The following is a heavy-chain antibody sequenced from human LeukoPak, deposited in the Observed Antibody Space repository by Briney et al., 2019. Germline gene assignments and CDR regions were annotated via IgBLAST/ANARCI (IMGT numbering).Heavy chain of an antibody. CDR2: IIPILGIA. CDR1: GGTFTSYA. J-gene: IGHJ4*02. D-gene: IGHD3-16*01. V-gene: IGHV1-69*04. Sequence: GASVKVSCKASGGTFTSYAISWVRQARGQGLEWMGRIIPILGIANYAQKFQGRVTITSDKSTPTAYIDLSCPMSAHPALSYFAVDLLYHLDYWGQGTLVTVSS. CDR3: AVDLLYHLDY.